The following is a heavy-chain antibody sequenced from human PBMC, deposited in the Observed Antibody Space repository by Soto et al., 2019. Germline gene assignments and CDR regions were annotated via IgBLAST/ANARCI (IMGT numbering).Heavy chain of an antibody. CDR1: GFSLSTRGVG. CDR3: AHSQRRDRFSGGNCYEFDY. V-gene: IGHV2-5*02. CDR2: IFWDDDK. Sequence: GSGPTLVNPTETLTLTCTFSGFSLSTRGVGVGWIRQAPGKAPEWLALIFWDDDKRYSSSLKTRLTIMKDTSKNQVVLIMTDMDPVDTATFYCAHSQRRDRFSGGNCYEFDYLGQGAMVTVSS. J-gene: IGHJ4*02. D-gene: IGHD2-15*01.